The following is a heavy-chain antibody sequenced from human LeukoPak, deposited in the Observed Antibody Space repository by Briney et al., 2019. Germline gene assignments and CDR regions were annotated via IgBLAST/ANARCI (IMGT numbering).Heavy chain of an antibody. V-gene: IGHV5-51*01. CDR3: ARQRSGSLSSYYYDSSGYHGPFDI. CDR2: IYPGDSDT. D-gene: IGHD3-22*01. CDR1: GYSFTSYW. Sequence: GESLKIPCRGSGYSFTSYWIGWGRQRPGEGLEWMGIIYPGDSDTRYSPSFQGHVTSSADKSISTAYQQLSSLKASDTAMYYCARQRSGSLSSYYYDSSGYHGPFDIWGQGTMVTVSS. J-gene: IGHJ3*02.